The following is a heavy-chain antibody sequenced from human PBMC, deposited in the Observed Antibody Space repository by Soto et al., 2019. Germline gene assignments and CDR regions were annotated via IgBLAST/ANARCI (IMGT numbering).Heavy chain of an antibody. J-gene: IGHJ6*02. Sequence: QVQLQESGPGLVKPSETLSLTCTVSGGSISSYYWRWIRQPPGKGLEWIGYVYYSGSTRDNPSLKSRVTISVDTSKNQFSLKLSSVTAADTAVYYCARDKVNIGVDGTHYFYGMDVWGQGTTVTVSS. V-gene: IGHV4-59*01. D-gene: IGHD6-19*01. CDR2: VYYSGST. CDR1: GGSISSYY. CDR3: ARDKVNIGVDGTHYFYGMDV.